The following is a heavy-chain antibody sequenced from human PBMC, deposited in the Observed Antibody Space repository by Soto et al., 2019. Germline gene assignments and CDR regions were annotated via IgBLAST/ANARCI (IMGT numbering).Heavy chain of an antibody. D-gene: IGHD3-10*01. Sequence: GGSLRLSCAASGFTFSTYAIHWVRQAPGKGLEWAAFISYDGNNKNYADSVKGRFTISRDNAKNSLYRQMTSLRDEDTAVYYSARLKLHDSGIHSSYYYYGLDVWGQGTTVTVSS. CDR2: ISYDGNNK. V-gene: IGHV3-30-3*01. J-gene: IGHJ6*02. CDR1: GFTFSTYA. CDR3: ARLKLHDSGIHSSYYYYGLDV.